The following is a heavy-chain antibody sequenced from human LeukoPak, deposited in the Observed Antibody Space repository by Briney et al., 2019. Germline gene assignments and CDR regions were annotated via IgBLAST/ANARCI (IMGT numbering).Heavy chain of an antibody. Sequence: PSETLSLTCTVSGGSISSSSYYWGWIRQPPGKGLEWIGSIYYSGSPYYNPSLKSRVTISVDTSKNQFSLKLSSVTAADTAVYYCASHFWWELPAYFDYWGQGTLVTVSS. D-gene: IGHD1-26*01. CDR3: ASHFWWELPAYFDY. V-gene: IGHV4-39*01. J-gene: IGHJ4*02. CDR1: GGSISSSSYY. CDR2: IYYSGSP.